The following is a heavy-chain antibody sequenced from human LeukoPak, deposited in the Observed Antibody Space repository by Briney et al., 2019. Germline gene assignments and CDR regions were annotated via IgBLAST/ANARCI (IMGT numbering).Heavy chain of an antibody. CDR2: IYHRGST. Sequence: SETLSLTCTVSGGSISIHYWTWIRQPPGKGLEWIGNIYHRGSTNYNPSLKSRVTMSVDTSKNQFSLKLNSVTAADTAVYYCARAQYYYDYTDYWGQGTLVTVSS. CDR1: GGSISIHY. CDR3: ARAQYYYDYTDY. V-gene: IGHV4-59*11. D-gene: IGHD3-22*01. J-gene: IGHJ4*02.